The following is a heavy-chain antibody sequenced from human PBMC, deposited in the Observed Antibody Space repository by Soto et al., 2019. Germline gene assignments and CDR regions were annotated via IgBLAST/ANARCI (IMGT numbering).Heavy chain of an antibody. J-gene: IGHJ6*02. CDR1: GFTFDKFD. CDR3: VREGGVPSAIGHYYYGMDV. V-gene: IGHV3-30-3*01. Sequence: GGSLRLSCAASGFTFDKFDMHWVRQAPGRGLQWVAVTSYDGDKKYYAASVKGRFTISRDNSNNTLHLQMHNLRDDDTAVYYCVREGGVPSAIGHYYYGMDVWGQGTAVTVSS. CDR2: TSYDGDKK. D-gene: IGHD2-2*02.